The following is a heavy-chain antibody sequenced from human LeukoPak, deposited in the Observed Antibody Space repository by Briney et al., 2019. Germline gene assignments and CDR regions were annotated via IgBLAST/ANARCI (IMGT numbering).Heavy chain of an antibody. CDR2: IYTSGST. CDR1: GGSITSYY. V-gene: IGHV4-4*08. J-gene: IGHJ6*03. D-gene: IGHD1-26*01. Sequence: SETLSLTCTVSGGSITSYYWSWIRQPPGKGLEWIGRIYTSGSTNYNPSLKRRVTISVDTSKNQFSLKLSSVTAADTAVYYCARWDYYYYYMDVWGKGTTVTISS. CDR3: ARWDYYYYYMDV.